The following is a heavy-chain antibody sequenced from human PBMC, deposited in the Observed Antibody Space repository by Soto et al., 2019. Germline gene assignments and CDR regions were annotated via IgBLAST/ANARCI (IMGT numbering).Heavy chain of an antibody. V-gene: IGHV3-23*01. Sequence: VQLLESGGGLVQPGGSLRLSCAASGFTFRDYAMNWVRQAPGKGLEWVSDISGSGDSARYADSVRGRFTISRDNSRNTLYLQMNSLRVDDTAVYYCGKERQGSGWSVCNYWGQGTLVTVSS. CDR2: ISGSGDSA. CDR3: GKERQGSGWSVCNY. CDR1: GFTFRDYA. D-gene: IGHD6-19*01. J-gene: IGHJ4*02.